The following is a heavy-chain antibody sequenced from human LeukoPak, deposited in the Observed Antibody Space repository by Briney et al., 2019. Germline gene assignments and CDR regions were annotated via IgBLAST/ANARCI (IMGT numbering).Heavy chain of an antibody. CDR2: ISGSGGST. CDR1: GFTFSSYA. Sequence: GGSLRLSCAASGFTFSSYAMSWVRQAPGKGLEWVSAISGSGGSTPYADSVKGRFTISRDNSKNTLYLQMNSLRAEDTAVYYCAEAYYYDSSGYYYGDWGQGTLVTVSS. J-gene: IGHJ4*02. CDR3: AEAYYYDSSGYYYGD. V-gene: IGHV3-23*01. D-gene: IGHD3-22*01.